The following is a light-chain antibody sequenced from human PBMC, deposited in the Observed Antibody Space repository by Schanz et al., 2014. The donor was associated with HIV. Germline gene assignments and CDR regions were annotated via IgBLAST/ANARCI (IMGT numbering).Light chain of an antibody. Sequence: IVLTQSPGTLSLSPGDRATLSCRASQSVAANSLAWYQQKPGQPPRLLFFDAYARATGVPPRFSASGSGTDFTLTISRLDPEDFAVYYCQQYNNWPPVTFGQGTKLEIK. CDR3: QQYNNWPPVT. V-gene: IGKV3-20*01. CDR2: DAY. J-gene: IGKJ2*01. CDR1: QSVAANS.